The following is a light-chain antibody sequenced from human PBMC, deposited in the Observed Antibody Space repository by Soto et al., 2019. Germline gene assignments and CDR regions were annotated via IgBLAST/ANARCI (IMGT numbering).Light chain of an antibody. V-gene: IGKV3-20*01. CDR1: QSVNNNY. J-gene: IGKJ4*01. CDR3: QQYNNWPLT. Sequence: EIVLTQSPGTLSLSPGERATLSCRASQSVNNNYLAWYQQKRGQAPRLLIYGASSRATGIPHRFTGSGSGTDFTLTISRLEPEDFAVYYCQQYNNWPLTFGGGTKVEIK. CDR2: GAS.